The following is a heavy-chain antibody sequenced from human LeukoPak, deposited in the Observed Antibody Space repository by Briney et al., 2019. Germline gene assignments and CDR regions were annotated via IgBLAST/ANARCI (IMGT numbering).Heavy chain of an antibody. CDR1: SASISSSPYY. CDR3: ARAGNYDH. D-gene: IGHD4-23*01. V-gene: IGHV4-39*02. Sequence: SETLSLTCTVSSASISSSPYYWGWIRQSPGKGLEWIGSISYSGTTYYNPSLKSRVTISVDTSKNHFSLKLSPVTAADTAVYYCARAGNYDHWGQGTLVTVSS. J-gene: IGHJ5*02. CDR2: ISYSGTT.